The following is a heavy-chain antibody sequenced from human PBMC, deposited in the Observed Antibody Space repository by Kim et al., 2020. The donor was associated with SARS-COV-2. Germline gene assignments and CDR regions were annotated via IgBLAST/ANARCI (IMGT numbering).Heavy chain of an antibody. J-gene: IGHJ4*02. Sequence: SETLSLTCTVSGGSVSSGSYYWSWIRQPPGKGLEWIGYIYYSGSTNYNPSLKSRVTISVDTSKNQFSLKLSSVTAADTAVYYCARAGATVVNFGYYFDYWGQGTLVTVSS. CDR3: ARAGATVVNFGYYFDY. CDR1: GGSVSSGSYY. D-gene: IGHD4-17*01. CDR2: IYYSGST. V-gene: IGHV4-61*01.